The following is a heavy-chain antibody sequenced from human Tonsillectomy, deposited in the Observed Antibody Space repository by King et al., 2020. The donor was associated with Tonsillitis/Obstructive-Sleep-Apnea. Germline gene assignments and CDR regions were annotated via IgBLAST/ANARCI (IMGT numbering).Heavy chain of an antibody. V-gene: IGHV3-7*03. CDR2: IKEDASEK. CDR1: GFTFSSYW. CDR3: ARVLDYFDSSGYRAFDI. D-gene: IGHD3-22*01. J-gene: IGHJ3*02. Sequence: VQLVESGGGLVQPGGSLRLSCAASGFTFSSYWMSWVRQAPGKGLEWVANIKEDASEKYYVDSVKGRFTISRDNAKNSLYLQMNSLRAEDTDVYYCARVLDYFDSSGYRAFDIWGQGTMVTVSS.